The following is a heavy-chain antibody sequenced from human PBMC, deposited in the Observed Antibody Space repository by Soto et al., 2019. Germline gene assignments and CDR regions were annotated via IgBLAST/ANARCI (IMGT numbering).Heavy chain of an antibody. CDR2: IIPIFGTA. D-gene: IGHD3-22*01. CDR1: GCTFSSYA. V-gene: IGHV1-69*01. J-gene: IGHJ4*02. Sequence: QVQLVQSGAEVKKPGSSVKVSCKASGCTFSSYAISWVRQAPGQGLEWMGGIIPIFGTANYAQKFKGRVTITADESTSTAYMELSRLRSEDTAVYYCESGEYCYDSSGYYHLESNDWGQGTLVTVSS. CDR3: ESGEYCYDSSGYYHLESND.